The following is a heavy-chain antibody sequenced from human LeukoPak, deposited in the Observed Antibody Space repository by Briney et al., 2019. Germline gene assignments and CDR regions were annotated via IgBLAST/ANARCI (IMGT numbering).Heavy chain of an antibody. V-gene: IGHV3-30*18. D-gene: IGHD3-10*01. Sequence: GGSLRLSCAASGFTFSNYDMHWVRQAPGKGLEWVAVISYDGSNKYSADSVKGRFTISRDNSKNTLYLEMNSLRAEDTAVYYCAKHGENYCGPGSYAYWGQGTLVTVSS. CDR2: ISYDGSNK. J-gene: IGHJ4*02. CDR3: AKHGENYCGPGSYAY. CDR1: GFTFSNYD.